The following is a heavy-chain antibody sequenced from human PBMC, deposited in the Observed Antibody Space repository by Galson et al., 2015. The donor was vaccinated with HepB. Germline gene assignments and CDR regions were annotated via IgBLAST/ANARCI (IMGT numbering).Heavy chain of an antibody. CDR1: GLTFSNAW. CDR3: TTDIWEYSGLDY. CDR2: IKSKSDGGTT. V-gene: IGHV3-15*07. J-gene: IGHJ4*02. D-gene: IGHD5-12*01. Sequence: SLRLSCAASGLTFSNAWMNWVRQAPGKGLEWVGRIKSKSDGGTTDYAAPVKGRFTISRDDSKNTLYLQMNSLKTEDTAVYYCTTDIWEYSGLDYWGQGTLVTVSS.